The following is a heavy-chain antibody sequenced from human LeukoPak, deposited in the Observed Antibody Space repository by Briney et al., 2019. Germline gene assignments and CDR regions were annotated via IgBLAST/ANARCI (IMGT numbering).Heavy chain of an antibody. J-gene: IGHJ4*02. CDR3: ARHVGVAAAGTPTLFDY. CDR2: IYPGGSDT. V-gene: IGHV5-51*01. Sequence: EESLKISCKGSGYSFTSYWIGWVRQMPGKGLEWMGIIYPGGSDTRYSPSFQGQVTISADKSISTAYLQWSSLKASDTAMYYCARHVGVAAAGTPTLFDYWGQGTLVTVSS. CDR1: GYSFTSYW. D-gene: IGHD6-13*01.